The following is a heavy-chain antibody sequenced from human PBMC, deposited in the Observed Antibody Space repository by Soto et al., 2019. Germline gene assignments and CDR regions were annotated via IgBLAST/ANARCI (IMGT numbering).Heavy chain of an antibody. CDR1: GFTFSDYA. CDR2: VSHDGRNT. D-gene: IGHD6-19*01. CDR3: WEGGRQWPATSGFKH. Sequence: VQLVESGGGVVQPGRSLRLSCAASGFTFSDYAMHWVRQAPGKGLEWVAVVSHDGRNTHYADSVKGRFTISRDSYKNRVSREVTRLPAEDTAVHSCWEGGRQWPATSGFKHGGHGALVTVS. V-gene: IGHV3-30*03. J-gene: IGHJ1*01.